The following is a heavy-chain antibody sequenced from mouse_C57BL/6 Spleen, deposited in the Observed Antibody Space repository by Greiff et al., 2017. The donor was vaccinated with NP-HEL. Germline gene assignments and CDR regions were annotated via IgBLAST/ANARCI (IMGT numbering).Heavy chain of an antibody. D-gene: IGHD2-4*01. Sequence: EVKLVESGPGMVKPSQSLSLTCTVTGYSITSGYDWHWIRHFPGNKLEWMGYISYSGSTNYNPSLKSRISITHDTSKNHFFLKLNSVTTEDTATYYCASRLRRLFAYWGQGTLVTVSA. CDR1: GYSITSGYD. V-gene: IGHV3-1*01. J-gene: IGHJ3*01. CDR2: ISYSGST. CDR3: ASRLRRLFAY.